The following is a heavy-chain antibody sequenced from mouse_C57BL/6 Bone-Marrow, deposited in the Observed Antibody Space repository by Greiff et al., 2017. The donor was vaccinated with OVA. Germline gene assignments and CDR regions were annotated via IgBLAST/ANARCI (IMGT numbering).Heavy chain of an antibody. D-gene: IGHD2-4*01. V-gene: IGHV1-50*01. J-gene: IGHJ2*01. CDR3: ARENYGEDY. Sequence: QQPGQGLEWIGEIDPSDSYTNYNHKFNGKATLTVDTSSSTAYMQLSSLTSEDSAVYYCARENYGEDYWGRGTTLTVSA. CDR2: IDPSDSYT.